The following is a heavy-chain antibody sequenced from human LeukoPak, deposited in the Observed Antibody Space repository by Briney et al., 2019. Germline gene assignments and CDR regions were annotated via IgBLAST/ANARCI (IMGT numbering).Heavy chain of an antibody. D-gene: IGHD2-21*02. CDR1: GGSISSHY. CDR3: ARDRHIVVVTEHYYYMDV. J-gene: IGHJ6*03. Sequence: PSETLSLTCTVSGGSISSHYWSWIRQPPGKGLEWIGYIYYSGSTNYNPSLKSRVTISVDTSKNQFSLKLSSVTAADTAVYYCARDRHIVVVTEHYYYMDVWGKGTTVTVSS. V-gene: IGHV4-59*11. CDR2: IYYSGST.